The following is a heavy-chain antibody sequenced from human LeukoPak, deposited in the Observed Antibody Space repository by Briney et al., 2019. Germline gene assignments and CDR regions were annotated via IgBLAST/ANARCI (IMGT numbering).Heavy chain of an antibody. Sequence: PSQTLSLTCTVSGGSICSGDYYWSWIRQPPGKGLEWIGYIYYSGSTYYNPSLKSRVTISVDTSKNQFSLKLSSVTAADTAVYYCAREGLGNYYDPTYPNWFDPWGQGTLVTVSS. J-gene: IGHJ5*02. CDR1: GGSICSGDYY. CDR3: AREGLGNYYDPTYPNWFDP. CDR2: IYYSGST. V-gene: IGHV4-30-4*08. D-gene: IGHD3-22*01.